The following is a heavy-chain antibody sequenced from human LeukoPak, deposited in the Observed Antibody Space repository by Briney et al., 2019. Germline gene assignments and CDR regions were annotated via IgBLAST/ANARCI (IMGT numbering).Heavy chain of an antibody. Sequence: ASVKVSCKASGYTFTSYYMHWVRQAPGQGLEWMGIINPSGGSTSYAQKLQGRVTMTRDTSTSTVYMELSSLRSEDTAVYYCARVVPINDAFDIWGQGTMVTVSS. J-gene: IGHJ3*02. V-gene: IGHV1-46*01. CDR1: GYTFTSYY. CDR3: ARVVPINDAFDI. D-gene: IGHD2-8*01. CDR2: INPSGGST.